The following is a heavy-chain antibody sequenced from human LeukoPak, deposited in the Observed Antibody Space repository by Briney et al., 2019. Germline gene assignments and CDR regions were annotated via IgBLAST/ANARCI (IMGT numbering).Heavy chain of an antibody. CDR1: GGSFSGYY. V-gene: IGHV4-34*01. D-gene: IGHD2-2*01. CDR2: INHSGST. CDR3: ASGEVAVPADTDLTSGMDV. Sequence: PSETLSLTCAVYGGSFSGYYWSWIRQPPGKGLEWLREINHSGSTNYNPSLKSRVTISVDTSKNQFSLKLSSVTAADTAVYYCASGEVAVPADTDLTSGMDVWGQGTTVTVSS. J-gene: IGHJ6*02.